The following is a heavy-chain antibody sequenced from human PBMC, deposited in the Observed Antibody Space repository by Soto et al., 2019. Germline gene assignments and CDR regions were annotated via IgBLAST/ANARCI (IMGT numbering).Heavy chain of an antibody. Sequence: PGGSLRLSCAASGFTVSSNYMSWVRQAPGKGLEWVSVIYSGGSTYYADSVKGRFTVSRDNSKNTLYLQMNSLRAEDTAVYYCARDRQHHLGMDVWGQGTTVTVSS. D-gene: IGHD6-13*01. CDR2: IYSGGST. CDR1: GFTVSSNY. CDR3: ARDRQHHLGMDV. V-gene: IGHV3-53*01. J-gene: IGHJ6*02.